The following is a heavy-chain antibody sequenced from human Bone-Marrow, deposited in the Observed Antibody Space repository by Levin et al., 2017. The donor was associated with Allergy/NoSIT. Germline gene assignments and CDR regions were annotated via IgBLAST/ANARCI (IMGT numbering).Heavy chain of an antibody. CDR3: ARDPHDSGYYYMDV. CDR1: EFTFSRYA. V-gene: IGHV3-33*01. CDR2: IWSDGTTK. Sequence: SCAASEFTFSRYAMHWVRQAPGKGLDWVAVIWSDGTTKFYADSVKGRFTISRDNSKNTLFLQMNSLRAEDTAVYYCARDPHDSGYYYMDVWGNGTTVAVS. D-gene: IGHD3-10*01. J-gene: IGHJ6*03.